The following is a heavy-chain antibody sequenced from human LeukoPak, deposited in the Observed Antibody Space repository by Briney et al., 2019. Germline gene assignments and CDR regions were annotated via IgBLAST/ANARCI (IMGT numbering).Heavy chain of an antibody. Sequence: GGSLRLSCAASGFTFSSYAMNWVRQAPGKGLEWVSVIYSGGSTYYADSVKGGFTISRDNSKNTLYLQMNSLRAEDTAVYYCARFSSRYSSWLTPGDYWGQGTLVTVSS. V-gene: IGHV3-66*01. CDR1: GFTFSSYA. CDR3: ARFSSRYSSWLTPGDY. CDR2: IYSGGST. J-gene: IGHJ4*02. D-gene: IGHD6-13*01.